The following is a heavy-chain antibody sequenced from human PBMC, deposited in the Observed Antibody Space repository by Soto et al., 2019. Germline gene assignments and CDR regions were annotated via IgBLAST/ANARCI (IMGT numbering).Heavy chain of an antibody. CDR3: ARARRIAARPDAFDI. CDR2: IKQDGSEK. Sequence: GGSLRLSCAASGFTFSSYWMSWVRQAPGKGLEWVANIKQDGSEKYYVDSVKGRFTISRDNAKNSLYLQMNSLRAEDTAVYYCARARRIAARPDAFDIWGKGTMVTVSS. J-gene: IGHJ3*02. D-gene: IGHD6-6*01. V-gene: IGHV3-7*01. CDR1: GFTFSSYW.